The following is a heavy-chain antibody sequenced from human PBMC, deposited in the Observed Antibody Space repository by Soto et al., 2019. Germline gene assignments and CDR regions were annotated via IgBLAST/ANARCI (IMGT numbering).Heavy chain of an antibody. CDR1: GFTFNNYA. V-gene: IGHV3-23*01. D-gene: IGHD3-10*01. Sequence: EVQLLASGGGLVQPGGSLRLSCAASGFTFNNYAMSWVRQAPGKGLEWVSAISGGGDTTSYADSVKGRFTVSRDGSKNTLYLQMNSLRAEDTALYYCAKGRVGSGSLTPRVDFWGQGTLVTVSS. CDR2: ISGGGDTT. J-gene: IGHJ4*02. CDR3: AKGRVGSGSLTPRVDF.